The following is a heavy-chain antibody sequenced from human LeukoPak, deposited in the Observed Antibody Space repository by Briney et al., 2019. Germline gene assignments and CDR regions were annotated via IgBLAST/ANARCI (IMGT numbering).Heavy chain of an antibody. J-gene: IGHJ4*02. V-gene: IGHV5-51*01. CDR3: ARPRSGGSEGSDY. CDR2: IYPGDYDT. D-gene: IGHD2-15*01. Sequence: GESLKISCKGSGYSFTSYWIGWVRQMPGKGLEWMGIIYPGDYDTRYSPSFQGQVTISADKSISTAYVQWGSMKGSDTAMYCCARPRSGGSEGSDYWGQGTLVTVSS. CDR1: GYSFTSYW.